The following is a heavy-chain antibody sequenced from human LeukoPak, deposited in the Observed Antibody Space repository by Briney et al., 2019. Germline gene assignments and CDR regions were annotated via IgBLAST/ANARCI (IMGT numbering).Heavy chain of an antibody. Sequence: SVKVSCKASGGTFSSYDISWVRLAPGQGVEWLGGINPIFGTANYAQKFQGRVTITAHESTSTAYMELSSLRSEYTAVYYCARVGVGITIFGVARAFDYWGQGTLVTVSS. CDR1: GGTFSSYD. CDR3: ARVGVGITIFGVARAFDY. D-gene: IGHD3-3*01. J-gene: IGHJ4*02. CDR2: INPIFGTA. V-gene: IGHV1-69*13.